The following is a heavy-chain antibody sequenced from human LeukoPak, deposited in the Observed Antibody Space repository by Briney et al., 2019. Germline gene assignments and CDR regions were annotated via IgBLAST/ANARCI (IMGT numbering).Heavy chain of an antibody. J-gene: IGHJ5*02. Sequence: SETLSLICAVYGGSFSGYYWSWIRQPPGKGLEWIGEINHSGSTNYNPSLKSRVTISVDTSKNQFSLKLSSVTAADTAVYYCARVPSPDDGDDPWGQGTLVTVSS. D-gene: IGHD7-27*01. CDR3: ARVPSPDDGDDP. CDR1: GGSFSGYY. CDR2: INHSGST. V-gene: IGHV4-34*01.